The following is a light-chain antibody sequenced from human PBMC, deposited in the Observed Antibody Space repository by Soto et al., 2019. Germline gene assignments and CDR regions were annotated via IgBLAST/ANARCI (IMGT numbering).Light chain of an antibody. CDR3: QKYNGAQWT. V-gene: IGKV1-27*01. J-gene: IGKJ1*01. CDR1: QGIANY. Sequence: DIQMTQSPSYLSASVGDRVTIACRASQGIANYLVWYQQKPGKVPRLLIYAASTLQSGVPSRFSGRGSGTDFTLTISSLQSEDVATYYCQKYNGAQWTFGQGPKVDIK. CDR2: AAS.